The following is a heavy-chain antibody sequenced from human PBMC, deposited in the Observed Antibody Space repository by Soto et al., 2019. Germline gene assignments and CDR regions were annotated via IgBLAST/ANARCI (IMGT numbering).Heavy chain of an antibody. CDR1: GFTFSDYY. J-gene: IGHJ6*03. D-gene: IGHD1-7*01. Sequence: GGSLRLSCAASGFTFSDYYMSWIRQAPGKGLEWVSYISSSGSTIYYADSVKGRFTISRDNAKNSLYLQMNSLRAEDTAVYYCARAALELQNLYYYYYYYMDVWGKGTTVTVSS. CDR2: ISSSGSTI. V-gene: IGHV3-11*01. CDR3: ARAALELQNLYYYYYYYMDV.